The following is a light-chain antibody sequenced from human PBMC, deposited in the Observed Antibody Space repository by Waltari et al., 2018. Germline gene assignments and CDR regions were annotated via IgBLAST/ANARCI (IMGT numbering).Light chain of an antibody. V-gene: IGLV3-21*04. CDR3: QGCDSSSGHPGV. CDR2: YDS. J-gene: IGLJ3*02. Sequence: SSVLTQPPSVSVAPGKTARITCGGNNIRSKSVHWYQQKPGQAPVLVIYYDSDRPSAIPERFPCSSSGNTATLTISRVEAEDEADDYYQGCDSSSGHPGVFGGGTKLTVL. CDR1: NIRSKS.